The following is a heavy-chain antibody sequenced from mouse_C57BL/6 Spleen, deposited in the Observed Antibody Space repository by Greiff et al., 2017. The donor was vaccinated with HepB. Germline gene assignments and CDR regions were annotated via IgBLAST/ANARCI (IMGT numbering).Heavy chain of an antibody. J-gene: IGHJ4*01. V-gene: IGHV2-6-1*01. D-gene: IGHD3-3*01. CDR1: GFSLTSYG. CDR3: ARHKGGAGAMDY. Sequence: VKLVESGPGLVAPSQILSITCTVSGFSLTSYGVHWVRQPPGKGLEWLVVIWSDGSTTYNSALKSRLSISKDNSKSQVFLKMNSLQTDDTAMYYCARHKGGAGAMDYWGQGTSVTVSS. CDR2: IWSDGST.